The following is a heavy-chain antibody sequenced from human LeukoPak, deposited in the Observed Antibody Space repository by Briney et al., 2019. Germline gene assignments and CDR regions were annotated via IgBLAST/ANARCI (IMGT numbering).Heavy chain of an antibody. CDR1: GGSISNYY. J-gene: IGHJ6*02. D-gene: IGHD3-22*01. CDR2: IYYSGST. Sequence: SETLSLTCTVSGGSISNYYWSWIRQPPGKGLEWIGYIYYSGSTNYNPSLKSRVTISVDTSKNQFSLKPSSVTAADTAVYYCARDRPPEHYYASSHWDYYYGMDVWGQGTTVTVSS. CDR3: ARDRPPEHYYASSHWDYYYGMDV. V-gene: IGHV4-59*01.